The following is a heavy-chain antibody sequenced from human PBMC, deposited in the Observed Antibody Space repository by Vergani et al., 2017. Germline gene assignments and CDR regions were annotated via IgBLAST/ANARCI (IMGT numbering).Heavy chain of an antibody. Sequence: EVHLLESGGGLVQSGGSLRLSCAASGFTFSNSAVSRVRQAPGRGRAWVASISGPGLSTYYADSVKGRFSTSRDNSKNTVFLQMHSLRAEDTAIYYCVKEKIDLGSYFFDSWGHGILVTVSS. CDR2: ISGPGLST. CDR1: GFTFSNSA. CDR3: VKEKIDLGSYFFDS. V-gene: IGHV3-23*01. D-gene: IGHD2/OR15-2a*01. J-gene: IGHJ4*01.